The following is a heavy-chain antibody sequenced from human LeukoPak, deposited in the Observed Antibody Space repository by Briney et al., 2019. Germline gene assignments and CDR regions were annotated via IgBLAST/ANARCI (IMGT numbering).Heavy chain of an antibody. Sequence: PGGSLRLSCAASGFTFGTSYMSWVRQAPGGGLACVSKIKPDGSEKFYVDSVKGRFTVSRDNAKNSLYLQMDSLSAEDTAVYYCAREEWWHLDIWGRGTLVTISS. CDR3: AREEWWHLDI. D-gene: IGHD3-3*01. V-gene: IGHV3-7*01. CDR1: GFTFGTSY. CDR2: IKPDGSEK. J-gene: IGHJ2*01.